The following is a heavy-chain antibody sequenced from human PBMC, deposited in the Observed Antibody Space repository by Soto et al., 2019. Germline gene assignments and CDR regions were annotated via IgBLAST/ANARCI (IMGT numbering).Heavy chain of an antibody. V-gene: IGHV3-21*04. CDR2: ISSSSSYI. CDR1: GFTFSSYS. CDR3: AKDDCSGGSCYPDAFDI. D-gene: IGHD2-15*01. Sequence: GGSLRLSCAASGFTFSSYSMNWVRQAPGKGLEWVSSISSSSSYIYYADSVKGRFTISRDNAKNSLHLQMNSLRAEDTAVYFCAKDDCSGGSCYPDAFDIWGQGTMVTVSS. J-gene: IGHJ3*02.